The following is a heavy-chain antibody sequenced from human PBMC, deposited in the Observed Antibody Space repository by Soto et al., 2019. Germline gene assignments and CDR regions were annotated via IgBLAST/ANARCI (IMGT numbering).Heavy chain of an antibody. J-gene: IGHJ3*01. CDR1: GGSSRGNY. D-gene: IGHD2-15*01. Sequence: SETLSLTCAVSGGSSRGNYWSWIRQPPGKGLEWMGYIFNGVTTTYDPSLRSRVTLSMDTSEKEFYLRLTSVTAADTAVYYCARHIWKKDIVPYDAFDLWGQGTLVT. CDR2: IFNGVTT. V-gene: IGHV4-59*08. CDR3: ARHIWKKDIVPYDAFDL.